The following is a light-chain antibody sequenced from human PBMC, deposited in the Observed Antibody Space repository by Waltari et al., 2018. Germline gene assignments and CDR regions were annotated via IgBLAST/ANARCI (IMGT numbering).Light chain of an antibody. CDR1: YSNIGPNT. Sequence: QSVVTQPPSVSGTPGQRVTISCSGSYSNIGPNTVTWYQQLPETAPKLLIYSIDQRPSGVPDRFTGAKSGISASLGISGLQSEDGADYYCATWNDSLNDHMVFDGGTKETIL. CDR2: SID. J-gene: IGLJ2*01. CDR3: ATWNDSLNDHMV. V-gene: IGLV1-44*01.